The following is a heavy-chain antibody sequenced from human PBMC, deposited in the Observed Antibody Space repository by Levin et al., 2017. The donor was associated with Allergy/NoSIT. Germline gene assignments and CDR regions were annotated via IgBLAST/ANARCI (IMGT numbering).Heavy chain of an antibody. CDR3: ARDLPRSIALGPAVTFGGVIDDDAFDI. Sequence: GASVKVSCKASGGTFSSYAISWVRQAPGQGLEWMGGIIPIFGTANYAQKFQGRVTITADESTSTAYMELSSLRSEDTAVYYCARDLPRSIALGPAVTFGGVIDDDAFDIWGQGTMVTVSS. J-gene: IGHJ3*02. CDR2: IIPIFGTA. CDR1: GGTFSSYA. D-gene: IGHD3-16*02. V-gene: IGHV1-69*13.